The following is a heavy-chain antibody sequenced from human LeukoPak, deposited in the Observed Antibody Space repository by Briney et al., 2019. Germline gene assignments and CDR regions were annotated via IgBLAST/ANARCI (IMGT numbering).Heavy chain of an antibody. V-gene: IGHV4-59*01. J-gene: IGHJ4*02. CDR3: ARFGSGWWYNDY. Sequence: PSETLSLTCTVSGASITSYYWTWIRQPPGKGLEWIGYIYHTGNIKYSPSLNSRVTISIDTSNNQLSLKLTSVTAADTAVHYCARFGSGWWYNDYWGQGTLVTVSS. CDR1: GASITSYY. CDR2: IYHTGNI. D-gene: IGHD6-19*01.